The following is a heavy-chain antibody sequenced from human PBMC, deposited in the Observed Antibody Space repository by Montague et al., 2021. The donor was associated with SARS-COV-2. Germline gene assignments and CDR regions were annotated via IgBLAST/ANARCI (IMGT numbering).Heavy chain of an antibody. CDR1: GASISRYY. J-gene: IGHJ2*01. Sequence: SETLSLTCSVSGASISRYYWSWIRQSAGKGLEWIGRIYTGGYVNYNPALQSRVSMSVDTSKSQLSLNVTSVTAADTAVYYCARAIWHLDVWGRGILVTVSS. CDR2: IYTGGYV. CDR3: ARAIWHLDV. V-gene: IGHV4-4*07.